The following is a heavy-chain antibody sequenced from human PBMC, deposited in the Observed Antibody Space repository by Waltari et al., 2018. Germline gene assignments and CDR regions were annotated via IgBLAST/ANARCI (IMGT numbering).Heavy chain of an antibody. CDR2: IYYSGST. Sequence: QLQLQESGPGLVKPSETLSLTCTVSGGSISSSSYYWGWIRQPPGKGLEWIGSIYYSGSTYYNPSLKSRVTISVDTSKNQFSLKLSSVTAADTAVYYCARDPLGIDEGAFDIWGQGTMVTVSS. V-gene: IGHV4-39*07. D-gene: IGHD7-27*01. CDR1: GGSISSSSYY. J-gene: IGHJ3*02. CDR3: ARDPLGIDEGAFDI.